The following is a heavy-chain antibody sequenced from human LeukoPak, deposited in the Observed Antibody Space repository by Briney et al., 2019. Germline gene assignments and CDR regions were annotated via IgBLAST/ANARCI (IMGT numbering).Heavy chain of an antibody. CDR2: ISSSSSYI. CDR3: ARDSEALSYMDV. CDR1: GFTFSSYS. Sequence: GGSLRLSCAASGFTFSSYSMNWVRQAPGKELEWVSSISSSSSYIYYADSVKGRFTISRDNAKNSLYLQMNSLRAEDTAVYYCARDSEALSYMDVWGKGTTVTVSS. J-gene: IGHJ6*03. V-gene: IGHV3-21*01. D-gene: IGHD2/OR15-2a*01.